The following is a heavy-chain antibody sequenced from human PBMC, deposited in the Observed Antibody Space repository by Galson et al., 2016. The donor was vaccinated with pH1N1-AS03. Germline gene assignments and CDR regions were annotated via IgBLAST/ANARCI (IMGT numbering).Heavy chain of an antibody. J-gene: IGHJ6*02. D-gene: IGHD6-6*01. CDR3: ASSRMSAHTPATKSLSTAYLPWSSLKASDTAMYYGSSTRIAAHTYYYHGIDV. CDR2: IYPGDSDT. CDR1: GHIFANYW. Sequence: QSGAEVKKPGESLKISCKGSGHIFANYWIGWVRQTPGKGLEWMGLIYPGDSDTRYSPSFHGQVTISASKSCSPAYLQGRTSRPSATRLLHAASSRMSAHTPATKSLSTAYLPWSSLKASDTAMYYGSSTRIAAHTYYYHGIDVWGQGTTVTVSS. V-gene: IGHV5-51*01.